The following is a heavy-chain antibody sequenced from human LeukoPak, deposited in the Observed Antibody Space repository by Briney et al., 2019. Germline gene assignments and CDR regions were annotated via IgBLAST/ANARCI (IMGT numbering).Heavy chain of an antibody. CDR2: MNPNSGNT. V-gene: IGHV1-8*03. Sequence: ASVKVSCKASGYTFTSYDTNWVRQATGQGLEWMGWMNPNSGNTGYAQKFQGRVTITRNTSISTAYMELSSLRSEDTAVYYCARGSGRTYYYYYYMDVWGKGTTVTVSS. CDR1: GYTFTSYD. CDR3: ARGSGRTYYYYYYMDV. D-gene: IGHD1-14*01. J-gene: IGHJ6*03.